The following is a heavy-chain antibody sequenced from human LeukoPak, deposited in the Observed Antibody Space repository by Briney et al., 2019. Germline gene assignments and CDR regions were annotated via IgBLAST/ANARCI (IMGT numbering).Heavy chain of an antibody. CDR3: ARDQTTAMINWFDP. CDR2: INPNSGGT. Sequence: GASVKVSCKASGYTFTGYYMHWVRQAPGQGLEWMGWINPNSGGTKYAQKFQGRVTMTRDTSISTAYMELSRLRSDDTAVYYCARDQTTAMINWFDPWGQGTLVTVSS. CDR1: GYTFTGYY. D-gene: IGHD4-17*01. V-gene: IGHV1-2*02. J-gene: IGHJ5*02.